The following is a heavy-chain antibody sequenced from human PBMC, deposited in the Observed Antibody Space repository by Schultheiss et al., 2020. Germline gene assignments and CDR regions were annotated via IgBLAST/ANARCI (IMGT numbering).Heavy chain of an antibody. CDR2: IYYSGST. V-gene: IGHV4-31*03. Sequence: SETLSLTCTVSGGSISSGGYYWSWIRQHPGKGLEWIGYIYYSGSTYYNPSLKSRVTISVDTSKNQFSLKLSSVTAADTAVYYCARSSSSPQGGLSYWGQGTLVTVSS. J-gene: IGHJ4*02. D-gene: IGHD2/OR15-2a*01. CDR3: ARSSSSPQGGLSY. CDR1: GGSISSGGYY.